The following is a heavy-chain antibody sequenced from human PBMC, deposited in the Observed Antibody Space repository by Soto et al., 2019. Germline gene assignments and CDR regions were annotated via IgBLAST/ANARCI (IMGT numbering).Heavy chain of an antibody. V-gene: IGHV4-59*01. J-gene: IGHJ3*02. D-gene: IGHD3-22*01. CDR2: IYYSGST. Sequence: SQTLSLTCAVACGSISSYYWSWIRQPPGKGLEWIGYIYYSGSTTYNPSLKSRVTISLDTSKNQFSLRLSSVTAADTAVHSCARSWGYHDSFAILRQRTLVPVSS. CDR1: CGSISSYY. CDR3: ARSWGYHDSFAI.